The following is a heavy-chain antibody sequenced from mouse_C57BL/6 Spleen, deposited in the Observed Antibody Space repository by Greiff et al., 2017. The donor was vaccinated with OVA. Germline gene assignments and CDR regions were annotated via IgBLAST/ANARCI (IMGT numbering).Heavy chain of an antibody. CDR1: GYTFTSYW. CDR3: ARWEVTTGVAY. V-gene: IGHV1-7*01. J-gene: IGHJ3*01. CDR2: INPSSGYT. Sequence: QVHVKQSGAELAKPGASVKLSCKASGYTFTSYWMHWVKQRPGQGLEWIGYINPSSGYTKYNQKFKDKATLTADKSSSTAYMQLSSLTYEDSAVYYCARWEVTTGVAYWGQGTLVTVSA. D-gene: IGHD2-2*01.